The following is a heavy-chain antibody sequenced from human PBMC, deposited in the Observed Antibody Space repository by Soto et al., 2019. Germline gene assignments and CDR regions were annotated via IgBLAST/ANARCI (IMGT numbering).Heavy chain of an antibody. D-gene: IGHD3-16*02. CDR2: IRGSGTAT. Sequence: EVQLLESGGGLVQPGGSLRLNSAVSGSSFSNFDMHWVPQAPGKGLEWVSGIRGSGTATYYSDSVKGRLIISRDNSRNIVYLQMNRLRAGDTAVYYCAKDRHPYSYGRGFDAWGQGAQVTVSS. CDR3: AKDRHPYSYGRGFDA. CDR1: GSSFSNFD. J-gene: IGHJ4*02. V-gene: IGHV3-23*01.